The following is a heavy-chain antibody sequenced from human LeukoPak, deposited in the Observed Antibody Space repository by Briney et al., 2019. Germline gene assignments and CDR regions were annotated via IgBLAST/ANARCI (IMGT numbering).Heavy chain of an antibody. Sequence: GGSLRLSCAASGFSFSSYSMNWVRQAPGKGLEWVSYISSSSSTIYYADSVKGRFTISKDNAKNSLYLQMNSLRAEDTAVYYCARDSPKQWLVTDAFDIWGQGTMVTVSS. CDR2: ISSSSSTI. V-gene: IGHV3-48*01. J-gene: IGHJ3*02. D-gene: IGHD6-19*01. CDR1: GFSFSSYS. CDR3: ARDSPKQWLVTDAFDI.